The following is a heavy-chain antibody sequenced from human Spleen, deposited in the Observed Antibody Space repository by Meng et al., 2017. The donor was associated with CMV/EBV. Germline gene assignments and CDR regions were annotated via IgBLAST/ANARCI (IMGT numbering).Heavy chain of an antibody. J-gene: IGHJ6*02. D-gene: IGHD2-2*02. CDR3: ARGKGYCSSTSCYKRYYYGMDV. CDR1: GGSFSGYY. V-gene: IGHV4-34*01. Sequence: GSLRLSCAVYGGSFSGYYWSWIRQPPGKGLEWIGEINHSGSTNYNPSLKSRVTISVDTSKNQFSLKLSSVTAADTAVYYCARGKGYCSSTSCYKRYYYGMDVWGQGTTVTVSS. CDR2: INHSGST.